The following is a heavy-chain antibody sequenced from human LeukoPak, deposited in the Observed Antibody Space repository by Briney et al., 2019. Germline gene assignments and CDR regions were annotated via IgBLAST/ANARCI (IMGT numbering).Heavy chain of an antibody. CDR2: MNPSSVTT. CDR3: ARVAVAGTGDWFDP. D-gene: IGHD6-19*01. J-gene: IGHJ5*02. CDR1: GYTFTSHD. V-gene: IGHV1-8*01. Sequence: GASVKVSYRASGYTFTSHDINWVRQATGQGLEWMGWMNPSSVTTGSAQKFQGRVTMTWNTSISTAYMELSGLRSEDTAVYYCARVAVAGTGDWFDPWGQGTLVTVSS.